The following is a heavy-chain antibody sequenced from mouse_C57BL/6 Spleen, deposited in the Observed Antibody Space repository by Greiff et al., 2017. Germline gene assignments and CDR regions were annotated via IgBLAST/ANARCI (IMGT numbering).Heavy chain of an antibody. CDR3: ARGPYDYAMDY. Sequence: QVHVKQSGAELVKPGASVKISCKASGYAFSSYWMNWVKQRPGKGLEWIGQIYPGDGDTNYNGKFKGKATLTADKSSSPADMQLSSLTSEDSAVYFCARGPYDYAMDYWGQGTSVTVSS. CDR1: GYAFSSYW. D-gene: IGHD6-5*01. CDR2: IYPGDGDT. J-gene: IGHJ4*01. V-gene: IGHV1-80*01.